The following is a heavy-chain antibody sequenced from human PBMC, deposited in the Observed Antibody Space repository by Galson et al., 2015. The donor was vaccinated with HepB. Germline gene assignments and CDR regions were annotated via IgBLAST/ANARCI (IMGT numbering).Heavy chain of an antibody. V-gene: IGHV3-15*01. CDR3: TTERDCSGGSCSENDY. D-gene: IGHD2-15*01. J-gene: IGHJ4*02. CDR1: GFTFSNAW. Sequence: SLRLSCAASGFTFSNAWMSWVRQAPGKGLEWVGRIKSKTDGGTTDYAAPVKGRFTISRDDSKNTLYLQMNSLKTEDTAVYHCTTERDCSGGSCSENDYWGQGTLVTVSS. CDR2: IKSKTDGGTT.